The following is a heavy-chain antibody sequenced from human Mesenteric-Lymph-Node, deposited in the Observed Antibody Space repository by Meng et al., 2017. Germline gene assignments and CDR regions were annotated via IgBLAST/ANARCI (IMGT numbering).Heavy chain of an antibody. V-gene: IGHV1-8*03. CDR3: ALIAAVAIDYYYCGMDV. J-gene: IGHJ6*02. D-gene: IGHD2-21*01. CDR1: GYTFTSND. CDR2: MNLNSGNT. Sequence: TLSCKSSGYTFTSNDISMVRLGSGQGLEWMGWMNLNSGNTEYAQKFQGRVTITRNTSISTSYMELSSLRSEDKAVNYCALIAAVAIDYYYCGMDVWGQGTTVTVSS.